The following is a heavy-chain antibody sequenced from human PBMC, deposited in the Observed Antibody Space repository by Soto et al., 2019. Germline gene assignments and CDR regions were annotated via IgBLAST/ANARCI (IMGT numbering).Heavy chain of an antibody. CDR2: ISGSGGST. J-gene: IGHJ4*02. CDR1: GFTFSSYA. Sequence: GGSLSLSCAASGFTFSSYAMSWVRQAPGKGLEWVSAISGSGGSTYYADSVKGRFTISRDNSKNTLYLQMNSLRAEDTAVYYCAKSKGPYSSGWPFDYWGQGTLVTVSS. V-gene: IGHV3-23*01. D-gene: IGHD6-19*01. CDR3: AKSKGPYSSGWPFDY.